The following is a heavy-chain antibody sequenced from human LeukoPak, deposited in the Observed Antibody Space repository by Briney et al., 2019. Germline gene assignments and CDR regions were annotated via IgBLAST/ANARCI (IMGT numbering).Heavy chain of an antibody. V-gene: IGHV4-39*02. CDR1: GGSISSSSYY. D-gene: IGHD2-15*01. CDR3: AREVVVAATRSFPRYYYYYMDV. J-gene: IGHJ6*03. CDR2: IYYSGST. Sequence: SETLSLTCTVSGGSISSSSYYWGWIRQPPGKGLEWIGSIYYSGSTYYNPSLKSRVTISVDTSKNQFSLKLSSVTAADTAVYYCAREVVVAATRSFPRYYYYYMDVWGKWTTVTVSS.